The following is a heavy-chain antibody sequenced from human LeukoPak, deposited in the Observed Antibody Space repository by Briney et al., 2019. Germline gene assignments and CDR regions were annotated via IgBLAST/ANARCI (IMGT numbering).Heavy chain of an antibody. Sequence: SETLSLTSTVSGGSISSGSYYWSWIRQPAGKGLEWIGRIYTSGSTNYNPSLKSRVTISVDTSKNQFSLKLSSVTAADTAVYYCARETGSYTLYYFDYWGQGTLVTVSS. CDR3: ARETGSYTLYYFDY. CDR1: GGSISSGSYY. CDR2: IYTSGST. D-gene: IGHD1-26*01. J-gene: IGHJ4*02. V-gene: IGHV4-61*02.